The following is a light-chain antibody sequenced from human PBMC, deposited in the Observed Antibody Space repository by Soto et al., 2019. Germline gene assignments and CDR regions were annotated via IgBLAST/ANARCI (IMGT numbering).Light chain of an antibody. CDR2: DAS. V-gene: IGKV1-5*01. J-gene: IGKJ1*01. Sequence: DIQMTQSPSTLSASVGDRVTITCRASQSISNWLAWYQQKQGKAPKLLIYDASSLESGVPSRFSGSGSGTEFTLTISSLQPDDFATYYCQQYNSYWGTFDQGTKVEIK. CDR1: QSISNW. CDR3: QQYNSYWGT.